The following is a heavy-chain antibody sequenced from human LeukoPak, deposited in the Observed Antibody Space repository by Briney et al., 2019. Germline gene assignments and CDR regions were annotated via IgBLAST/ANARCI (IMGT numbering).Heavy chain of an antibody. CDR1: GFTSTNQC. Sequence: GRSLCPSCAVSGFTSTNQCMHRVRQAPGEGLVWVSHIKNDGGLTTYTDSGKGRFTISRDNAKNTVYLQMNSLRVEDTAVYYCTRDAALSFDSWGQGTLVTVSS. D-gene: IGHD3-3*02. CDR3: TRDAALSFDS. V-gene: IGHV3-74*03. CDR2: IKNDGGLT. J-gene: IGHJ4*02.